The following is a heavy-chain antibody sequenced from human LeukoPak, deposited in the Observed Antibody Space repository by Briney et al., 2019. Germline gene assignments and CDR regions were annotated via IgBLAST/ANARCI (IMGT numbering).Heavy chain of an antibody. CDR2: ISGSGGSI. J-gene: IGHJ5*02. D-gene: IGHD1-1*01. V-gene: IGHV3-23*01. Sequence: PGGSLRLSYAASGFSFRTHDLSWVRQAPGKGLEWVSGISGSGGSIKYADSLKGRFTISRDNSKKTLYLQMNSLAAEDTAVYYCAKDQPGAGFDLWGQGTLVTVAS. CDR3: AKDQPGAGFDL. CDR1: GFSFRTHD.